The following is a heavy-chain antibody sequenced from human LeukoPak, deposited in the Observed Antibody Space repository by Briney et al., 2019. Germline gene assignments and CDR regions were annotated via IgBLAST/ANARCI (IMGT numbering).Heavy chain of an antibody. D-gene: IGHD6-13*01. CDR2: IYYSGST. CDR1: GVSISSYY. Sequence: SEALSLTCTVSGVSISSYYWSWIRQPPGKGLEWIGYIYYSGSTNYSPSLKSRVTISLDTSKNQFSLKLSSVTDADTAVYYCARHDGSSWYYAFDVWGQGTMVTVSS. CDR3: ARHDGSSWYYAFDV. J-gene: IGHJ3*01. V-gene: IGHV4-59*08.